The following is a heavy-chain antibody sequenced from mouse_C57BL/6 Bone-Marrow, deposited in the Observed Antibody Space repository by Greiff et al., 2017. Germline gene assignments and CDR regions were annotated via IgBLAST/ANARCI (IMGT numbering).Heavy chain of an antibody. CDR3: AREGSSYDWYFDV. CDR2: IHPNSGST. CDR1: GYTFTSYW. D-gene: IGHD1-1*01. V-gene: IGHV1-64*01. Sequence: VKLQQPGAELVKPGASVKLSCKASGYTFTSYWMHWVKQRPGQGLEWIGMIHPNSGSTNYKEKFKSKATLTVDKSSSTAYMQLSSLTSEDSAVYYCAREGSSYDWYFDVWGTGTTVTVSS. J-gene: IGHJ1*03.